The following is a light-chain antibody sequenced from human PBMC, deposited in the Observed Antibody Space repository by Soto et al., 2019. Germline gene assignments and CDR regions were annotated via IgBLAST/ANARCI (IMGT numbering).Light chain of an antibody. J-gene: IGLJ1*01. Sequence: QSVLTQPPSVSGAPGQRVTISCTGCSSNIGAGCEVHWYQHLPGKAPKLLIYGNTNRPSGVPDRFSGSKSGTSASLAITGLQAEDEADYYCQSYDSILSASYVFGGRTKVTVL. V-gene: IGLV1-40*01. CDR2: GNT. CDR1: SSNIGAGCE. CDR3: QSYDSILSASYV.